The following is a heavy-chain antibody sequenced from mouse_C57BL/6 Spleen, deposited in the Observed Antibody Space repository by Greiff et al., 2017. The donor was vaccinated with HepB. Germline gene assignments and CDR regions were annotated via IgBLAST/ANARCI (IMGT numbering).Heavy chain of an antibody. Sequence: VQLQQPGAELVKPGASVKLSCKASGYTFTSYWMHWVKQRPGQGLEWIGMIHPNSGSTNYNEKFKSKATLTVDKSSSTAYMQLSSLTSEDSAVYYCARYYDYDGDYFDYWGQGTTLTVSS. J-gene: IGHJ2*01. CDR2: IHPNSGST. D-gene: IGHD2-4*01. CDR3: ARYYDYDGDYFDY. V-gene: IGHV1-64*01. CDR1: GYTFTSYW.